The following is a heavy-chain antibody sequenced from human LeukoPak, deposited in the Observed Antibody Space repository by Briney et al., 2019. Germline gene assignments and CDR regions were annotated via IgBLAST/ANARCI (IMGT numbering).Heavy chain of an antibody. J-gene: IGHJ4*02. CDR1: GFTVSDYS. CDR3: AKRRYDSSGHFDS. D-gene: IGHD3-22*01. CDR2: ISGSGSYT. V-gene: IGHV3-23*01. Sequence: GGSLRLSCAASGFTVSDYSMSWVRQAPGKGLEWVSAISGSGSYTDYADSVKGRFTISKDLSKNTLYMRMSSLRAEDTAVYFCAKRRYDSSGHFDSWGQGTLVTVSS.